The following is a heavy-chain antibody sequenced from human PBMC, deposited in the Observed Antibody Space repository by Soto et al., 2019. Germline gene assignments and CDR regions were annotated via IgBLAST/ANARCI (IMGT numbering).Heavy chain of an antibody. V-gene: IGHV1-2*02. CDR3: ARDLAKGGGSAGFDY. CDR1: GYTFTVYY. D-gene: IGHD1-26*01. Sequence: ASVKVSCKASGYTFTVYYMHWVRQAPGQGLEWMEWINPKSGGTMYPQKFQGRVTMTWDTSISTAYMALTRLRSDDTAAYYCARDLAKGGGSAGFDYWGQGTLVTVSS. J-gene: IGHJ4*02. CDR2: INPKSGGT.